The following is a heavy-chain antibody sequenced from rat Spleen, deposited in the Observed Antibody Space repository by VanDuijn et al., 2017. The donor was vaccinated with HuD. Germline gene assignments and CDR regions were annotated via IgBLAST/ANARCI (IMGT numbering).Heavy chain of an antibody. Sequence: EVQLVESGGGLVQPGRSMKLSCAASGLSFSNYNMAWVRQAPKKGLEWVATISYDGSSTFYRDSVRARFTISRDIAKTTLYLHMTSLRSEDTATYYCTRGTYYRHWGQGVMVTVSS. V-gene: IGHV5-7*01. J-gene: IGHJ2*01. D-gene: IGHD1-12*01. CDR2: ISYDGSST. CDR3: TRGTYYRH. CDR1: GLSFSNYN.